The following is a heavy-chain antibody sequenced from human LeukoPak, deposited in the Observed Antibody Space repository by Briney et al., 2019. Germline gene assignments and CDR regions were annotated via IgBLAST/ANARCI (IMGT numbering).Heavy chain of an antibody. Sequence: GGSLRLSCAASAFTFSNYWMSWVRQAPGKGLEWVANIKEDGSEINYVDSVKGRFTTSRDNAKNSLYLQMNSLRVDDTAVYYCARDRGYSTFDYWGQGTLVTVSS. J-gene: IGHJ4*02. CDR3: ARDRGYSTFDY. CDR2: IKEDGSEI. D-gene: IGHD4-23*01. CDR1: AFTFSNYW. V-gene: IGHV3-7*01.